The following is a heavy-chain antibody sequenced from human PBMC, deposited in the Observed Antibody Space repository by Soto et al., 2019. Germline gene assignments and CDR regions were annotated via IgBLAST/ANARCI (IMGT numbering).Heavy chain of an antibody. CDR1: GYTFTSYG. CDR2: ISAYNGNT. Sequence: ASVKVSCKASGYTFTSYGISWVRQAPGQGLEWMGWISAYNGNTNYAQKLQGRVTMTTDTSTSTAYMELRSLRSDDTAVYYCARDKGDHGDYFDWFDPWGQGTLVTVSS. V-gene: IGHV1-18*01. J-gene: IGHJ5*02. CDR3: ARDKGDHGDYFDWFDP. D-gene: IGHD4-17*01.